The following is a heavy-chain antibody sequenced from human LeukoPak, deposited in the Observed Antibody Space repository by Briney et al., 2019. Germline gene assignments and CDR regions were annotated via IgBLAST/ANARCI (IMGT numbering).Heavy chain of an antibody. CDR2: IIPILGIA. CDR3: ASFSGTNGFDY. CDR1: GGTFSSYA. D-gene: IGHD1-1*01. Sequence: GASVKVSCKASGGTFSSYAISWVRRAPGQGLEWMGRIIPILGIANYAQKFRGRVTITADKSTSTAYMELSSLRSEDTAVYYCASFSGTNGFDYWGQGTLVTVSS. V-gene: IGHV1-69*04. J-gene: IGHJ4*02.